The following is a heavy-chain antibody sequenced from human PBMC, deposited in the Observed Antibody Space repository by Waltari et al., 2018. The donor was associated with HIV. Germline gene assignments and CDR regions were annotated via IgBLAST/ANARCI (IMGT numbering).Heavy chain of an antibody. CDR3: AREVPHTAMIYDAFDI. CDR1: GYTFTTND. CDR2: ISATNGNT. D-gene: IGHD5-18*01. J-gene: IGHJ3*02. V-gene: IGHV1-18*01. Sequence: QARLVQSGAEVKTPGASVKVSCKASGYTFTTNDIHWVRQAPGQGLEWMGWISATNGNTNYAQKFQGRVTMTTDTSMSTAYMELRSLRSDDTAVYYCAREVPHTAMIYDAFDIWGQGTVVTVSS.